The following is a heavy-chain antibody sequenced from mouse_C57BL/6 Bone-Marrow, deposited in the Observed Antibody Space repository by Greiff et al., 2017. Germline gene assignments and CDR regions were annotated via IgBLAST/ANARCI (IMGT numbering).Heavy chain of an antibody. Sequence: VQLQQSGAELVRPGTSVKMSCKASGYTFTNYWIGWAKQRPGHGLEWIGDIYPGGGYTNYNEKFKGKATLTADKSSSTAYMQFSSLTSEDSAIYYCARRNYYDSSYVDYWGQGTTLTVSS. V-gene: IGHV1-63*01. CDR3: ARRNYYDSSYVDY. CDR2: IYPGGGYT. CDR1: GYTFTNYW. J-gene: IGHJ2*01. D-gene: IGHD1-1*01.